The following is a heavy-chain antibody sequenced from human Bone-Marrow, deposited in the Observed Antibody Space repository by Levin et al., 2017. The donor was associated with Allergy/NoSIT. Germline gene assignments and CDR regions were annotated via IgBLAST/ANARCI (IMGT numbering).Heavy chain of an antibody. CDR2: IWSNGINK. CDR1: GFTFSNYG. CDR3: VKEPSPYSLGDY. J-gene: IGHJ4*02. D-gene: IGHD4-11*01. Sequence: LSLTCAASGFTFSNYGMHWVRQAPGKGLEWVAVIWSNGINKYYADSVKGRFTISRDNSKNSLYLQMNSLRAEDTAVYYCVKEPSPYSLGDYWGQGTLVTVSS. V-gene: IGHV3-33*06.